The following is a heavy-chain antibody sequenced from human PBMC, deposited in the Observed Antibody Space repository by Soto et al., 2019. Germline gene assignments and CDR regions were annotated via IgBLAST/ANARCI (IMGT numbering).Heavy chain of an antibody. Sequence: QVQLVQSGAEVKKPGASVKVSCKASGYTFTSYGISWVRQAPGQGLEWMGWISAYNGNTNYAQKLQGRVTMTTDTSTSTAYMELRRLRCDDTAVYYCARIPRTGYSSSRSYLHFDFWGQGTLVTVSS. CDR3: ARIPRTGYSSSRSYLHFDF. CDR1: GYTFTSYG. CDR2: ISAYNGNT. J-gene: IGHJ4*02. D-gene: IGHD6-13*01. V-gene: IGHV1-18*04.